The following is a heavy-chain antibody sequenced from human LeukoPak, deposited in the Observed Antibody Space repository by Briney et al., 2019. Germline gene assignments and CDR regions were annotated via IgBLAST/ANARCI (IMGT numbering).Heavy chain of an antibody. D-gene: IGHD6-19*01. J-gene: IGHJ6*02. V-gene: IGHV3-33*01. Sequence: GRSLTLSCAASGFTFSSYGMHWVRQAPGKGLEWVAVIWYDGSNKYYADSVKGRFTISRDNSKNTLYLQMNSLRAEDTAVYYCARRAGYYYYYGMDVWGQGTTVTVSS. CDR2: IWYDGSNK. CDR1: GFTFSSYG. CDR3: ARRAGYYYYYGMDV.